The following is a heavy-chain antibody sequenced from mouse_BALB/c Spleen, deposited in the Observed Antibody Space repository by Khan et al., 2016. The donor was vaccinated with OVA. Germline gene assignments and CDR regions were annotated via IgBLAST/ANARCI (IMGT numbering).Heavy chain of an antibody. J-gene: IGHJ3*01. CDR2: INIYTGEP. Sequence: QIQLVQSGPELKKPGETVKISCKASGYTFTNYGMNWVKQAPGKGLKWMGWINIYTGEPTYADDFKGRFAFSLETSASTAYLEINHLKNEDTATDFCARSNGNDWLVYWGQETLVTVSA. CDR1: GYTFTNYG. CDR3: ARSNGNDWLVY. D-gene: IGHD2-1*01. V-gene: IGHV9-3-1*01.